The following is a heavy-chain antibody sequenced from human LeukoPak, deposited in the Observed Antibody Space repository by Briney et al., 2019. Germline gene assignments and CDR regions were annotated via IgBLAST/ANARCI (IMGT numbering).Heavy chain of an antibody. CDR1: GFTFSRYG. V-gene: IGHV3-30*02. Sequence: GGSLRPSCAASGFTFSRYGMHWVRQAPGKGLEWVAFIRYDESNKDYADSVKGRFTISRDNSKNTLFLQMNSLRPEDTAVYYCAKIVAAGGRFDSWGQGTLVTVSA. J-gene: IGHJ4*02. CDR3: AKIVAAGGRFDS. D-gene: IGHD1-26*01. CDR2: IRYDESNK.